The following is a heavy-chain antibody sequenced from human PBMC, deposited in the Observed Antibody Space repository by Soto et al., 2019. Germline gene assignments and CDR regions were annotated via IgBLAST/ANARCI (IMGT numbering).Heavy chain of an antibody. CDR2: ISAYNGNT. CDR1: GYTFTSYG. J-gene: IGHJ4*02. V-gene: IGHV1-18*01. D-gene: IGHD2-15*01. Sequence: GASVKVSCKASGYTFTSYGISWVRQAPGQGLEWMGWISAYNGNTNYAQKLQGRVTMTTDTSTSTAYMELRSLRSDDTAVYYCARSGPPRYCSGGSCHRSLPLDYWGQGTLVTVSS. CDR3: ARSGPPRYCSGGSCHRSLPLDY.